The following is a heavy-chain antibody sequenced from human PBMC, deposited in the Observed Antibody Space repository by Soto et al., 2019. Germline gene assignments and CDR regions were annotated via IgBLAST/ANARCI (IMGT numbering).Heavy chain of an antibody. J-gene: IGHJ4*02. V-gene: IGHV5-10-1*01. CDR1: GYSFTSYW. D-gene: IGHD7-27*01. CDR3: AKDLTGDSGQGHLCDY. Sequence: GESLKISCKGSGYSFTSYWISWVRQMPGKGLEWMGRIDPSDSYTNYSPSFQGHVTISADKSISTAYLQWSSLKASDTAMYYCAKDLTGDSGQGHLCDYWGQGVLVTVSS. CDR2: IDPSDSYT.